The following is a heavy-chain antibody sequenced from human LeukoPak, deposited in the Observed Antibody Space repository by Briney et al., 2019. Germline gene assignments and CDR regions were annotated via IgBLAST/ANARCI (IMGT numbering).Heavy chain of an antibody. V-gene: IGHV3-23*01. J-gene: IGHJ6*02. CDR2: ISGSGGST. Sequence: PGGSLRLSCAASGFTFSSYAMSWVRQAPGKGLEWVSAISGSGGSTYYADSVKGRFTISRDNSKNTLYLQMNSLRAEDTAVYYCARSEWLTIYGMDVWGQGTTVTVSS. CDR1: GFTFSSYA. D-gene: IGHD3-3*01. CDR3: ARSEWLTIYGMDV.